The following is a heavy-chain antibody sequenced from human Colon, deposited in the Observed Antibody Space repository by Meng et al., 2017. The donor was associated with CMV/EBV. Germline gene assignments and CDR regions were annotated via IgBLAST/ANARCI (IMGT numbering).Heavy chain of an antibody. CDR2: IYWDDDK. CDR3: AHRFLRDSSSSLHFDS. CDR1: GFSLSTTGVT. D-gene: IGHD6-6*01. J-gene: IGHJ4*02. Sequence: QITLKESGPTLVKPPQTLTLTCTFSGFSLSTTGVTVGWIRQPPGKALEWLALIYWDDDKRYSPSLKSRLTITKETSKNQVVLTMINMDPVDTATYYCAHRFLRDSSSSLHFDSWGQGTLVTVSS. V-gene: IGHV2-5*02.